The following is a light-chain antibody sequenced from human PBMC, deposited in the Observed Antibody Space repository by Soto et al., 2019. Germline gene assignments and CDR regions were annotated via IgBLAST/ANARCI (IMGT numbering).Light chain of an antibody. V-gene: IGLV1-40*01. J-gene: IGLJ2*01. CDR3: QSYDSSLSAVV. Sequence: QPVLTQPPPVSGAPGQRVTISCTGSSSNIGAGYDVHWYQQLPGRAPKLLIYGNGNRPSGVPDRFSGSKSGTSASLVITGLQAEDEADYYCQSYDSSLSAVVFGGGTKLTVL. CDR1: SSNIGAGYD. CDR2: GNG.